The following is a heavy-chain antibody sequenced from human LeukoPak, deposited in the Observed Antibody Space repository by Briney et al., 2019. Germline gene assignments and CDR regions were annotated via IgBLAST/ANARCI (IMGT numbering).Heavy chain of an antibody. CDR2: MNPKSGTT. CDR3: ARVSGDYGDYLFDY. Sequence: GASVKVSCKASGDTFMNYDVNWVRQAPGQGLEWMGWMNPKSGTTGYTLKIQGRVTITADKSTSTAYMELSSLRSEDTAVYYCARVSGDYGDYLFDYWGQGTLVTVSS. J-gene: IGHJ4*02. CDR1: GDTFMNYD. D-gene: IGHD4-17*01. V-gene: IGHV1-8*01.